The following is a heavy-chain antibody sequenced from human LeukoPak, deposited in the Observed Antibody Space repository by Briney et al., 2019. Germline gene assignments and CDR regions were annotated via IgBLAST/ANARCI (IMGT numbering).Heavy chain of an antibody. CDR3: ARWNYFDNSGYYSDWYFDL. V-gene: IGHV4-59*08. D-gene: IGHD3-22*01. Sequence: SETLSLTCSVSGGSISSYYWSWIRQPTGKGLEWIGYIHYTGSTNYNPSLKSRVTMSLDTSKNQFSMELMSVTAADTAVYYCARWNYFDNSGYYSDWYFDLWGRGTLVTVSS. CDR2: IHYTGST. J-gene: IGHJ2*01. CDR1: GGSISSYY.